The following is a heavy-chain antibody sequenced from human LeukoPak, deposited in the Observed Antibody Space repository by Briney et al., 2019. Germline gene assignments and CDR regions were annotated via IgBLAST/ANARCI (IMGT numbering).Heavy chain of an antibody. V-gene: IGHV4-34*01. D-gene: IGHD2-2*01. Sequence: SETLSLTCAVYGGSFSGYYWGWIRQPPGKALQWIGDINHSGSANYNPSLKSRVTISVDTSKNQFSLKLSSVTAADTAVYYCARGVVPAAPGDYYMDVWGKGTTVTVSS. CDR2: INHSGSA. CDR3: ARGVVPAAPGDYYMDV. CDR1: GGSFSGYY. J-gene: IGHJ6*03.